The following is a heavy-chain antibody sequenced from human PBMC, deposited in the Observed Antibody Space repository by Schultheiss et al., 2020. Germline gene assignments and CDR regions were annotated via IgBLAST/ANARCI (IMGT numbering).Heavy chain of an antibody. V-gene: IGHV4-61*01. CDR3: ARGGSYYDYWYFDL. Sequence: SETLSLTCTVSGGSVSSGSYYWSWIRQPPGKGLEWIGYIYYSGNTNYNPSLKSRVTISVDTSKNQFSLKLSSVTAADTAVYYCARGGSYYDYWYFDLWGRGTLVTVSS. CDR1: GGSVSSGSYY. J-gene: IGHJ2*01. D-gene: IGHD1-26*01. CDR2: IYYSGNT.